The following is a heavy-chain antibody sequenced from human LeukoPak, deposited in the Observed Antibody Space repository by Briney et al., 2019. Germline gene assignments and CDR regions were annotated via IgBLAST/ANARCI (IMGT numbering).Heavy chain of an antibody. CDR2: IYISGST. CDR3: ARDQIPELPDAFDI. J-gene: IGHJ3*02. D-gene: IGHD1-26*01. V-gene: IGHV4-61*02. CDR1: GGSISSGSYY. Sequence: PSQTLSLTCTVSGGSISSGSYYWSWIRQPAGKGLEWIGRIYISGSTNYNPSLKSRVTISVDTSKNQFSLKLSSVTAADTAVYYCARDQIPELPDAFDIWGQGTMVTVSS.